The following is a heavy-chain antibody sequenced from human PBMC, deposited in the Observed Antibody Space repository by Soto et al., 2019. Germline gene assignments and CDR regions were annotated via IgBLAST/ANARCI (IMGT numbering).Heavy chain of an antibody. CDR1: GGSFSCYY. V-gene: IGHV4-34*01. CDR3: ARGLYYYVADY. D-gene: IGHD3-10*02. Sequence: PSETLSLTCAVYGGSFSCYYWSWIRQPPGKGLEWIGEINHSGSTNYNPSLKSRVTISVDTSKNQFSLKLSSVTAADTAVYYCARGLYYYVADYWGQGTLVTVSS. CDR2: INHSGST. J-gene: IGHJ4*02.